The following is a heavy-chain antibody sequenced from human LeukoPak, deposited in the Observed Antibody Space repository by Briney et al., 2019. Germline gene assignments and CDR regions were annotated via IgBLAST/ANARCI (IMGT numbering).Heavy chain of an antibody. CDR3: ARGYDLRPEAHFDY. Sequence: PSETLSLTCTVSGYSISSGYYWGWIRQPPGKGLEWIGSIYHSGSTYYNPSLKSRVTISVDTSKNQFSLKLSSVTAADTAVYYCARGYDLRPEAHFDYWGQGTLVTVSP. J-gene: IGHJ4*02. CDR1: GYSISSGYY. V-gene: IGHV4-38-2*02. CDR2: IYHSGST. D-gene: IGHD3-3*01.